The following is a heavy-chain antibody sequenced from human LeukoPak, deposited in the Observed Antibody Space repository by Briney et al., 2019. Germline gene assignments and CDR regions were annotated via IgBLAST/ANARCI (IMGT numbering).Heavy chain of an antibody. J-gene: IGHJ5*01. CDR3: ARASGSYWWFDS. Sequence: ASVTVSCKASGYTFTGYYLHWVRQAPGQGLEWMGCVNPNSGDTNYAQKLQGSVTMTRDTSISTVYMELSRLRSDDTAVYYCARASGSYWWFDSWGQGTLVTVSS. D-gene: IGHD1-26*01. CDR1: GYTFTGYY. V-gene: IGHV1-2*02. CDR2: VNPNSGDT.